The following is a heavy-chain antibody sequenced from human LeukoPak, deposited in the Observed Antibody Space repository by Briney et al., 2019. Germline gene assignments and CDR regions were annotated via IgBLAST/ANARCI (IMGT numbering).Heavy chain of an antibody. J-gene: IGHJ4*02. CDR2: IKQDGSEK. CDR3: AREISSSWSDYFDY. D-gene: IGHD6-13*01. Sequence: GGSLRLSCAASGFTFSSYWMSWVRQAPGKGLEWVANIKQDGSEKYYEDSVKGRFTISRDNAKNSLYLQMNSLRAEDTAVYYCAREISSSWSDYFDYWGQGTLVTVSS. V-gene: IGHV3-7*01. CDR1: GFTFSSYW.